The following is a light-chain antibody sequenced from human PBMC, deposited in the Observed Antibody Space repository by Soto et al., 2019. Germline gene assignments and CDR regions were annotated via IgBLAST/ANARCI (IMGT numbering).Light chain of an antibody. CDR2: EGS. CDR3: CSYAGSFTFDV. CDR1: SSDVGNYNL. J-gene: IGLJ2*01. V-gene: IGLV2-23*03. Sequence: QSALTQPASVSGSPEQSITISCTGTSSDVGNYNLVSWYQQFPGKAPKLIIYEGSRRPSGVSNRFSGSKSGNTASLTISGLQAEDEADYYCCSYAGSFTFDVFGGGTKLTVL.